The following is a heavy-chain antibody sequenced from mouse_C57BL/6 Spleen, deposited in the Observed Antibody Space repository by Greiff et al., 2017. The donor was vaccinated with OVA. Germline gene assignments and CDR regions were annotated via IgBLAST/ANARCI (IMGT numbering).Heavy chain of an antibody. CDR2: IDPSDSYT. CDR3: ARSAGDSSGYDYAMDY. V-gene: IGHV1-50*01. D-gene: IGHD3-2*02. J-gene: IGHJ4*01. CDR1: GYTFTSYW. Sequence: QVHVKQPGAELVKPGASVKLSCKASGYTFTSYWMQWVKQRPGQGLEWIGEIDPSDSYTNYNQKFKGKATLTVDTSSSTAYMQLSSLTSEDSAVYYCARSAGDSSGYDYAMDYWGQGTSVTVSS.